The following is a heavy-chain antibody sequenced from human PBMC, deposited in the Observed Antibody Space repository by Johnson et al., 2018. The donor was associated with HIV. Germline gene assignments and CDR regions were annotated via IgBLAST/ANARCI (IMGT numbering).Heavy chain of an antibody. Sequence: QMLLVESGGDLIKPGGSLRLSCAVSNFTFKDFYMSWIRQAPGKGLEWLSYISGSGFDTYYADSVKGRFTISRDNSKNTLYLQMNSLRAEDTAVYYCARGRAVAGTRAFDIWGQGTMVTVSS. V-gene: IGHV3-11*06. D-gene: IGHD6-19*01. CDR1: NFTFKDFY. CDR3: ARGRAVAGTRAFDI. CDR2: ISGSGFDT. J-gene: IGHJ3*02.